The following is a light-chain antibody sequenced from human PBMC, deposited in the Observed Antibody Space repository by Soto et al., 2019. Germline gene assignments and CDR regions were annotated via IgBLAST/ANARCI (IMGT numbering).Light chain of an antibody. CDR2: AAS. J-gene: IGKJ3*01. V-gene: IGKV1-9*01. CDR3: QQLNSYPLFT. CDR1: QGISSY. Sequence: IQLTQSPSSLSASVGDRVTITCRASQGISSYLAWYQQKPGKAPKLLIYAASTLQSGVPSMFSGSGSATDFTLTISSLQPEDFATYYCQQLNSYPLFTFGPGTKVDIK.